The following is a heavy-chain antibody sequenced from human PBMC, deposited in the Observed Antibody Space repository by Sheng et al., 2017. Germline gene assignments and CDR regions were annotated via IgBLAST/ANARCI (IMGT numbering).Heavy chain of an antibody. Sequence: EVRLVESGGDLVQPGGSLRLSCAASGFTFTRYWVHWVRQAPGKGLVWVSHINIDGSDTTYADSVKGRFTISRDNAKNTVYLQMNSLRAEDTAVYYCARGGVGSFDYWGQGTLVTVSS. J-gene: IGHJ4*02. D-gene: IGHD1-26*01. CDR3: ARGGVGSFDY. CDR2: INIDGSDT. V-gene: IGHV3-74*01. CDR1: GFTFTRYW.